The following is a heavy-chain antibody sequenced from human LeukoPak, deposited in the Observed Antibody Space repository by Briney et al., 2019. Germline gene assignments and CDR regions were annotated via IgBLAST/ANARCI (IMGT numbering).Heavy chain of an antibody. D-gene: IGHD3-22*01. CDR1: GGTFSSYA. J-gene: IGHJ6*03. Sequence: GASVKVSCKASGGTFSSYAISWVRQAPGQGLEWMGGIIPIFGTANYAQKFQGRVTITADESTSTAYMELSSLRSEDTAVYYCARETESSIYYDGSGYPYMDVWGKGTTVTVSS. CDR3: ARETESSIYYDGSGYPYMDV. CDR2: IIPIFGTA. V-gene: IGHV1-69*13.